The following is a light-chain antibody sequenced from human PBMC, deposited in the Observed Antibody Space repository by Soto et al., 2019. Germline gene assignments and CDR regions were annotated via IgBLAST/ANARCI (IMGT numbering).Light chain of an antibody. CDR3: NSYTGSGIV. CDR1: SSDVGGYNY. V-gene: IGLV2-14*01. J-gene: IGLJ1*01. Sequence: QSALTQPASVSGSPGQSITISCTGTSSDVGGYNYVSWYQHHPGKAPKPMIYEVSNRPSGASYRFSGSKSGNTASLTISGLQAEDEADYYCNSYTGSGIVFGTGTKVTVL. CDR2: EVS.